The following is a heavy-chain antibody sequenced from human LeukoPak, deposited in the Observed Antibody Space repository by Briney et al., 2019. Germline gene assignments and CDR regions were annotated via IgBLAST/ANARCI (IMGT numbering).Heavy chain of an antibody. CDR3: AKDRGNWRYSFDY. CDR1: GFTFSTYA. Sequence: GGSLRLSCAASGFTFSTYAMSWVRQAPGKGLEWVSAISGSGVSTYYADSVKGRFTTSKDNSKNTLYLQMNSLRAEDTAVYYCAKDRGNWRYSFDYWGQGALVTVSS. D-gene: IGHD1-1*01. CDR2: ISGSGVST. V-gene: IGHV3-23*01. J-gene: IGHJ4*02.